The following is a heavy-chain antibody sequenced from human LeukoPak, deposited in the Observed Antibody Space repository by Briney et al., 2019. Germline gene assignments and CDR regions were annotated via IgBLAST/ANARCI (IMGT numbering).Heavy chain of an antibody. J-gene: IGHJ6*03. V-gene: IGHV3-11*04. CDR3: AREVCSSTSCYYYYYYYMDV. CDR1: GFTFSDYY. D-gene: IGHD2-2*01. Sequence: GGSLRLSCAASGFTFSDYYMSWIRQAPGKGLEWVSYISSSGSTIYYADSVKGRFTISRDNAKNSLYLQMNSLRAEDTAVYYCAREVCSSTSCYYYYYYYMDVWGKGTTVTVSS. CDR2: ISSSGSTI.